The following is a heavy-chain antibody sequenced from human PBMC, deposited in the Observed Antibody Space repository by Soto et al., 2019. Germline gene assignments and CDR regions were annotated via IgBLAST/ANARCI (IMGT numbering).Heavy chain of an antibody. CDR2: IIPILGIA. Sequence: QVQLVQSGAEVKKPGSSVKVSCKASGGTFSSYTISWVRQAPGQGLEWMGRIIPILGIANYAQKFQGRVTITADKSTSTAYMELSGLRSEDTAVYYCARDITYDSRGKVYGYWGQGTLVTVSS. V-gene: IGHV1-69*08. CDR3: ARDITYDSRGKVYGY. D-gene: IGHD3-22*01. CDR1: GGTFSSYT. J-gene: IGHJ4*02.